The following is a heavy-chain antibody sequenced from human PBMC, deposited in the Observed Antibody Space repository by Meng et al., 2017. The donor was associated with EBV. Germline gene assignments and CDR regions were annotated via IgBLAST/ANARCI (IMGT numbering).Heavy chain of an antibody. CDR1: GGSISSSSYY. Sequence: QLQLQESGPGLVKPSETLSLTCTVSGGSISSSSYYWGWIRQPPGKGLEWIGSIYYSGSTYYNPSLKSRVTISVDTSKNQFSLKLSSVTAADTAVYYCARHVLFIAAAGTGWFDPWGQGTLGTVSS. CDR3: ARHVLFIAAAGTGWFDP. CDR2: IYYSGST. J-gene: IGHJ5*02. D-gene: IGHD6-13*01. V-gene: IGHV4-39*01.